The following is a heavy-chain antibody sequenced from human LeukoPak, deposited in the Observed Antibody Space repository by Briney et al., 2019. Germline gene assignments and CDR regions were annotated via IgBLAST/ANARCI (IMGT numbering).Heavy chain of an antibody. Sequence: SETLSLTCAVYGGSFSGYYWSWIRQPPGKGLEWIGEINHSGSTNYNPSLKSRVTISIDTSKNQFSLKLSSVTAADSAVYYCARLTRLSTSPDRYYLDYWGQGTLVTVSS. V-gene: IGHV4-34*01. J-gene: IGHJ4*02. CDR3: ARLTRLSTSPDRYYLDY. CDR2: INHSGST. D-gene: IGHD6-6*01. CDR1: GGSFSGYY.